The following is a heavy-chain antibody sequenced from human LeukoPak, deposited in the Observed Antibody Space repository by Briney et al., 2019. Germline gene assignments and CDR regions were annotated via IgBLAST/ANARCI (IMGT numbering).Heavy chain of an antibody. CDR3: ARDLFNRGYCSSTSCYGVDY. CDR2: INPNSGGT. D-gene: IGHD2-2*01. Sequence: GASVKVSCKASGYTFTGYYMHWVRQAPGQGLEWMGRINPNSGGTNYAQKFQGRVTMTRDTSISTAYMELSRLRSDDTAVYYCARDLFNRGYCSSTSCYGVDYWGQGTLVTVSS. CDR1: GYTFTGYY. J-gene: IGHJ4*02. V-gene: IGHV1-2*06.